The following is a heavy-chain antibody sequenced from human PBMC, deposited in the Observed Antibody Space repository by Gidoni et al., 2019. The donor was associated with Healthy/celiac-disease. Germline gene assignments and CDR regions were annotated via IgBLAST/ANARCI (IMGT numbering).Heavy chain of an antibody. V-gene: IGHV3-48*02. D-gene: IGHD5-18*01. CDR3: ARGGYLDWYFDL. CDR2: ISSSSSTI. Sequence: EVQLVESGGGSLQPGGSLSLPCAASEFTFSSYTMNLVRQALGKGLDWVSYISSSSSTIYYADSVKGRFTISRDNAKNSLYLQMNSLRDEDTAVYYCARGGYLDWYFDLWGRGTLVTVSS. CDR1: EFTFSSYT. J-gene: IGHJ2*01.